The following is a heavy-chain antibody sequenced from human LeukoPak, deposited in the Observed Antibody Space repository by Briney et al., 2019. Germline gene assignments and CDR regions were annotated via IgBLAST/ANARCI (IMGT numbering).Heavy chain of an antibody. D-gene: IGHD4-17*01. CDR3: ARVGYGDYAWTADV. CDR1: GFTFSSYW. V-gene: IGHV3-7*01. Sequence: GGSLRLSCAASGFTFSSYWMSWVRQAPGKGLEWVANIKQDGSEKYYVDSVKGRFTISRDNAKNSLYLQMNSLRAEDTAVYYCARVGYGDYAWTADVWGKGTTVTVSS. J-gene: IGHJ6*04. CDR2: IKQDGSEK.